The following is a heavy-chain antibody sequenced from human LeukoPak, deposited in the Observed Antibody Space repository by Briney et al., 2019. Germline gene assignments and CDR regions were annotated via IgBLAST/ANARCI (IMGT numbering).Heavy chain of an antibody. CDR2: ISSGGFST. V-gene: IGHV3-23*01. D-gene: IGHD5-24*01. CDR3: AKLVGSNSGY. CDR1: GPTLRSYA. Sequence: PGGSLRLSCAVFGPTLRSYALNWVRQAPGKGLEWVSTISSGGFSTNYADSVKGRFTVSRDKSDSTLFLQMNNLRAEDTAIHYCAKLVGSNSGYWGQGTLVIVSS. J-gene: IGHJ4*02.